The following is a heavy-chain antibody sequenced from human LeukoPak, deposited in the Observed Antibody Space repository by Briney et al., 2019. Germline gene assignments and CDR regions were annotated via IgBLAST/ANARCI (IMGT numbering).Heavy chain of an antibody. Sequence: GGSLRLSCAASGFTFSSYSMNWVRQAPGKGLEWVSHINIVNNAIYYSDSVKGRFTISRENAKNSLYLQMNSLRAEDTAVYYCARDSGEGGTFDHWGQGTLVTVSS. J-gene: IGHJ4*02. CDR1: GFTFSSYS. CDR3: ARDSGEGGTFDH. V-gene: IGHV3-48*04. CDR2: INIVNNAI. D-gene: IGHD1-26*01.